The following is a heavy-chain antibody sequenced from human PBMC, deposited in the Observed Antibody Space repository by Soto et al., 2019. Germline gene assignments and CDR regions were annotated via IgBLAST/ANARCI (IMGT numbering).Heavy chain of an antibody. CDR2: IDPSDSYT. CDR3: ARTLYYDFWSGYFYGMDV. V-gene: IGHV5-10-1*01. J-gene: IGHJ6*02. CDR1: GYSFTSYW. D-gene: IGHD3-3*01. Sequence: PGESLKISCKGSGYSFTSYWISWVRQMPGKGLEWMGRIDPSDSYTNYSPSFQGHVTISADKSISTAYLQWSSLKASDTAMYYCARTLYYDFWSGYFYGMDVWGQGTTVTAP.